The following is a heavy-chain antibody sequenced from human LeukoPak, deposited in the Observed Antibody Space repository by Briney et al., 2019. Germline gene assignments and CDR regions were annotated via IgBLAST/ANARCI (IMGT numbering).Heavy chain of an antibody. Sequence: GGSLRLSCAASGFTFSSYWMSWVRQAPGKGLEWVANIKQDGSEKYYVDSVKGRFTISRDNAKNSLYLQMNSLRAEDTAVYYCARSGVYSYGFYYYYMDVWGEGTTVTVSS. D-gene: IGHD5-18*01. CDR3: ARSGVYSYGFYYYYMDV. CDR1: GFTFSSYW. J-gene: IGHJ6*03. V-gene: IGHV3-7*01. CDR2: IKQDGSEK.